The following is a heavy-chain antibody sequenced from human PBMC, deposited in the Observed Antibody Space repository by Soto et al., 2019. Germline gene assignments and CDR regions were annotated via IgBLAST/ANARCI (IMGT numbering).Heavy chain of an antibody. J-gene: IGHJ6*02. CDR1: GFTFSNYA. Sequence: PGESLKISCAASGFTFSNYAMNWVRQAPGKGLEWVAIIGGIGQYAFYADSVKGRFTFSRDNSKNTIYLEMNNLRTEDTAIYFCAKGGTSHIYGIDDWGPGTAVTVSS. V-gene: IGHV3-23*01. CDR3: AKGGTSHIYGIDD. D-gene: IGHD2-8*01. CDR2: IGGIGQYA.